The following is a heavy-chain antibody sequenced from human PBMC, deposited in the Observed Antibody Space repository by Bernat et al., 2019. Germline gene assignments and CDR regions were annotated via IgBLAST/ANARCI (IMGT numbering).Heavy chain of an antibody. CDR2: IIPIFGTA. CDR3: ARGSFIRDYYDSSGRSDAFDI. V-gene: IGHV1-69*01. Sequence: QVQLVQSGAEVKKPGSSVKVSCKASGGTFSSYAISWVRQAPGQGLEWMGGIIPIFGTANYAQKFQGRVTITADESMSTAYMELSSLRSEDTAVYYCARGSFIRDYYDSSGRSDAFDIWGQGTMVTVSS. CDR1: GGTFSSYA. J-gene: IGHJ3*02. D-gene: IGHD3-22*01.